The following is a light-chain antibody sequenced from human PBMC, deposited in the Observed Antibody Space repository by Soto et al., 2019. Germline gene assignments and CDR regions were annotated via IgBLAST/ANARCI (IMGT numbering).Light chain of an antibody. V-gene: IGLV1-44*01. CDR3: AAWDDSLNGVV. J-gene: IGLJ2*01. CDR2: SNN. CDR1: SSNIGSNT. Sequence: QSVLTQPPSASGTPGQRVTISCSGTSSNIGSNTVNWYQQLPGTAPNLLIYSNNHRPSGVPDRFSGSKSGTSASLAISGLQSEDEADYYCAAWDDSLNGVVFGGGTQLTVL.